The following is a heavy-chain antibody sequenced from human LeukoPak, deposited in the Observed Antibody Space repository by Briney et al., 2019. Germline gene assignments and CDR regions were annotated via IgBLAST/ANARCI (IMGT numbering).Heavy chain of an antibody. J-gene: IGHJ3*01. D-gene: IGHD2-2*02. V-gene: IGHV3-21*01. Sequence: SGGSLRLSCAASGFSFSTYVMNWVRQAPGKGLEWVSSIGNTRSYIFYADSVKGRFTISRDNARNSLYLQMNSLRAKDTAVYYCARDIVVVPAAIVNAFDLWGQGRMVTVSS. CDR3: ARDIVVVPAAIVNAFDL. CDR1: GFSFSTYV. CDR2: IGNTRSYI.